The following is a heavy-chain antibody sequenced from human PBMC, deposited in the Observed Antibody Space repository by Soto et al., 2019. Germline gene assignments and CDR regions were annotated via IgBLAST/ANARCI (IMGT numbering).Heavy chain of an antibody. V-gene: IGHV3-23*01. CDR2: ISGGGGNT. Sequence: DVQLLESGGGVVQSGGSLRLSCSASGFAFSDYSMHWVRQAPGKGLEWVSAISGGGGNTYYAGSVNGRFTISRDNSRNTLYPQMHSLRDDDTALYYCAKETYGSGWTLDSWGQGTRATVSS. D-gene: IGHD6-19*01. CDR1: GFAFSDYS. CDR3: AKETYGSGWTLDS. J-gene: IGHJ4*02.